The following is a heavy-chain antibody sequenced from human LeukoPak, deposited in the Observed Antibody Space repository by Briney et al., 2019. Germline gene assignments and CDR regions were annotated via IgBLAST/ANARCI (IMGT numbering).Heavy chain of an antibody. V-gene: IGHV3-74*01. D-gene: IGHD6-6*01. Sequence: GGSLRLSCAASGFTFSSYWMHWVRQAPGKGLVWVSRINSDGSSTSYADSVRGRFSVSRDNAKNTLYLQMNSLRAEDTAVYYCAKDLRYSSSPGVDYWGQGTLVTVSS. CDR3: AKDLRYSSSPGVDY. CDR2: INSDGSST. J-gene: IGHJ4*02. CDR1: GFTFSSYW.